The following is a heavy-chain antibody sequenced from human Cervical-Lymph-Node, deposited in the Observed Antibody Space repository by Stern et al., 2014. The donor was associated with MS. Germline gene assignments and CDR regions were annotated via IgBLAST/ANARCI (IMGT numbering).Heavy chain of an antibody. D-gene: IGHD5-18*01. J-gene: IGHJ4*02. CDR3: ASGYRFFES. Sequence: QLQLQESGPGLVKPSQTLSLTCTLSGGSVSSGSSYWSWIRPPAGKGLEWIGRIHPSGNAFSTPSLKSRVPISLDTLKNPISLKLTSVTAADTAVYYCASGYRFFESWGQGTLVTVSS. CDR2: IHPSGNA. CDR1: GGSVSSGSSY. V-gene: IGHV4-61*02.